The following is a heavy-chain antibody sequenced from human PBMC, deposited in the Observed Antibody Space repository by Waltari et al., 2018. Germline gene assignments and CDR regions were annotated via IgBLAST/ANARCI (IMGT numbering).Heavy chain of an antibody. D-gene: IGHD6-19*01. CDR2: ISGSGGST. CDR1: GFTFSSYA. J-gene: IGHJ6*02. Sequence: EVQLVESGGGLVQPGGSLRLSCAASGFTFSSYAMSWVRQAPGKGLEWVSAISGSGGSTYYADSVKGRFTISRDNSKNTLYLQMNSLRAEDTAVYYCAKAAVALIYYYYCMDVWGQGTTVTVSS. CDR3: AKAAVALIYYYYCMDV. V-gene: IGHV3-23*04.